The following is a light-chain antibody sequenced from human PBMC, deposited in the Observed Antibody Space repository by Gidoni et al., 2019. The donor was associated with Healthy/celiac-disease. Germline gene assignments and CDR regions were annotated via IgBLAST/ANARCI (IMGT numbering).Light chain of an antibody. J-gene: IGKJ3*01. CDR2: AAS. CDR1: QSTSSY. V-gene: IGKV1-39*01. Sequence: DIQMTQSPSSLSASVGDRVTITCRASQSTSSYLNWYQQKPGKAPKLLIYAASSLQSGVPSRFSDSGSGTDFTLTISSLQPEDFATYYCQQSYSTPPVFGPGTKVDIK. CDR3: QQSYSTPPV.